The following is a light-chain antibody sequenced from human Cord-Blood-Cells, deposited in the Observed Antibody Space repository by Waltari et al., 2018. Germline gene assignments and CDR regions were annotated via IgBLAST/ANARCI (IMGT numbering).Light chain of an antibody. CDR3: CSYAGSSTWV. J-gene: IGLJ3*02. V-gene: IGLV2-23*01. CDR2: EGS. Sequence: QSALTQPASVSGSPAPSLTIPCTGTSSDVGRYHLVPWYQQHPGKAPKLMIYEGSKRPSGVSNRFSGSKSGNTASLTISGLQAEDEADYYCCSYAGSSTWVFGGGTKLTVL. CDR1: SSDVGRYHL.